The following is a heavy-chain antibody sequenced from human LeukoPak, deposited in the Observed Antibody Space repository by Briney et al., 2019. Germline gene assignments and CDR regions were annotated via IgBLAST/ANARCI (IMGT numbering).Heavy chain of an antibody. D-gene: IGHD4-4*01. J-gene: IGHJ4*02. CDR1: GFTVSSNY. CDR2: IYSGGST. CDR3: AREDYSNYAPYFDY. Sequence: PGGSLRLSCAASGFTVSSNYMSWVRQAPGKGLEWVSVIYSGGSTYYADSVKGRFTISRDNSKNTLYLQMNSLRAEDTAVYYCAREDYSNYAPYFDYWGQGTLVTVSS. V-gene: IGHV3-66*01.